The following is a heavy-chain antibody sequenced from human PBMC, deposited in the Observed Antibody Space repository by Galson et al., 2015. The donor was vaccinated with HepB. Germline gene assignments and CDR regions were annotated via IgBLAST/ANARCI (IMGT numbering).Heavy chain of an antibody. D-gene: IGHD6-6*01. CDR1: GDSVSSNSAA. J-gene: IGHJ6*03. CDR2: TYYRSKWYH. Sequence: CAISGDSVSSNSAAWNWVRQSPSRGLEWLGRTYYRSKWYHEYAVSVKSRISINPDTSKNQFSLQLKSVTPEDTAVYYCARDHGSSQLYSYYYLDVWGKGTTVTVSS. V-gene: IGHV6-1*01. CDR3: ARDHGSSQLYSYYYLDV.